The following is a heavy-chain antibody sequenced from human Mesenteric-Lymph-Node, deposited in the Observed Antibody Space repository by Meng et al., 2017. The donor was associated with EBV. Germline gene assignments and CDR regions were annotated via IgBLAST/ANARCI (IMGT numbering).Heavy chain of an antibody. J-gene: IGHJ4*02. CDR3: ARRPWSLYYYFDY. CDR2: FYYSENT. CDR1: GGFISSSSYY. V-gene: IGHV4-39*06. D-gene: IGHD1-26*01. Sequence: RQQLRQSGSRRVKPSETLSLTCTGSGGFISSSSYYWGWIRQPPGKGLEWIGDFYYSENTYYNPSLKSRVTISVDTSKNQFSLKLSSVTAADTAVYYCARRPWSLYYYFDYWGPGTLVTVSS.